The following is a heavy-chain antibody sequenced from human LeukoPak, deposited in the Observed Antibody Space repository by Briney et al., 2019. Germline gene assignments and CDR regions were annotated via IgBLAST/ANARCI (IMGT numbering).Heavy chain of an antibody. J-gene: IGHJ5*02. CDR3: ARDTKDSGNYYWFDP. D-gene: IGHD1-26*01. CDR1: GYTFTGYY. V-gene: IGHV1-18*04. CDR2: IGAYNGNT. Sequence: ASVKVSCKASGYTFTGYYMHWVRQAPGQGLEWMGWIGAYNGNTNYAQKLQGRVTMTTDTSTSTAYMELRSLRSDDTAVYYCARDTKDSGNYYWFDPWGQGTLVTVSS.